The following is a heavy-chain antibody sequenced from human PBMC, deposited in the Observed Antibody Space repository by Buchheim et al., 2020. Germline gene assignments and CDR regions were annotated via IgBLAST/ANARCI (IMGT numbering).Heavy chain of an antibody. Sequence: QVQLVQSGAEVKKPGSSVKVSCKASGGTFSSYAISWVRQAPGQGLEWMGGIIPIFGTANYAQKFQGRVTITADKSTRTAYMELSSLRSEDTAVYYCASNLRGSMIVVVPGGGMDVWGKGTT. CDR1: GGTFSSYA. V-gene: IGHV1-69*06. CDR3: ASNLRGSMIVVVPGGGMDV. D-gene: IGHD3-22*01. CDR2: IIPIFGTA. J-gene: IGHJ6*03.